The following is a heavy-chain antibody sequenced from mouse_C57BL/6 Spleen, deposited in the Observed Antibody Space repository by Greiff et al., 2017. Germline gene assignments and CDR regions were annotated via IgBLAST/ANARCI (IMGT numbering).Heavy chain of an antibody. Sequence: QVQLKESGAELAKPGASVKLSCKASGYTFTSYWMHWVKQRPGQGLEWIGYINPSSGYTKYNQKFKDKATLTADKSSSTAYMQLSSLTYEDSAVXYCASYDYPAYWGQGTTLTVSS. CDR2: INPSSGYT. CDR3: ASYDYPAY. D-gene: IGHD2-4*01. V-gene: IGHV1-7*01. J-gene: IGHJ2*01. CDR1: GYTFTSYW.